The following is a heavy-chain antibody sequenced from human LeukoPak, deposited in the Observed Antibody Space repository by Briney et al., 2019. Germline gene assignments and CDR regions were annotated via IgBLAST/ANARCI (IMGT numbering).Heavy chain of an antibody. D-gene: IGHD3-16*02. CDR1: GGSISSYY. CDR2: IYTSGST. V-gene: IGHV4-4*07. Sequence: SETLSLTCTVSGGSISSYYWSWIRQPAGKGLERIGRIYTSGSTNYNPSLKSRVTMSVDTSKNQFSLKLSSVTAADTAVYYCARNNYVWGSYPYFDYWGQGTLVTVSS. J-gene: IGHJ4*02. CDR3: ARNNYVWGSYPYFDY.